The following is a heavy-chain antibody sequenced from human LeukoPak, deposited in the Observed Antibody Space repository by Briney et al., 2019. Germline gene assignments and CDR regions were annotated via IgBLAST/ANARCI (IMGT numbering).Heavy chain of an antibody. D-gene: IGHD3-3*01. CDR3: ARSYDSWSGYYIN. V-gene: IGHV3-72*01. Sequence: GGSLRLSCAASGFTFSDHYMDWVRQAPGKGLEWVGRTTNKANSYTTEYAASVKGRFTISRDDSKNSLYLQMNSLKTEDTAVYYCARSYDSWSGYYINWGQGTLVTVSS. CDR2: TTNKANSYTT. CDR1: GFTFSDHY. J-gene: IGHJ4*02.